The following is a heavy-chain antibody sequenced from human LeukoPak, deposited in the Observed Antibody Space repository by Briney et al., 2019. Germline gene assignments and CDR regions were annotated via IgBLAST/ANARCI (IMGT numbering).Heavy chain of an antibody. CDR3: AKVSGDIVVVVADDAFDI. CDR2: IYSGGST. J-gene: IGHJ3*02. CDR1: GFTVSSNY. Sequence: PGGSLRLSCAASGFTVSSNYMSWVRQAPGKGLEWVSVIYSGGSTYYADSVKGRFTISRDNSKNTLYLQMNSLRAEDTAVYYCAKVSGDIVVVVADDAFDIWGQGTMVTVSS. D-gene: IGHD2-15*01. V-gene: IGHV3-66*01.